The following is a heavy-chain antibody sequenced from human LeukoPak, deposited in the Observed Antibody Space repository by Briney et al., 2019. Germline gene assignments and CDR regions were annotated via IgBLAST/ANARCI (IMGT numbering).Heavy chain of an antibody. CDR1: GGSISSYY. V-gene: IGHV4-59*01. CDR2: TYYSGST. J-gene: IGHJ6*02. D-gene: IGHD3/OR15-3a*01. Sequence: SETLSLTCTVSGGSISSYYWSWIRQPPGKGLEWIGYTYYSGSTNYNPSLKSRATISVDTSKNQFSLKLSSVTAADTAVYYCARVDPYYYYGMDVWGQGTTVTVSS. CDR3: ARVDPYYYYGMDV.